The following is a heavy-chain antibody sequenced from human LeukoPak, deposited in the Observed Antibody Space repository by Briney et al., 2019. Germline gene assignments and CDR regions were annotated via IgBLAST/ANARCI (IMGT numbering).Heavy chain of an antibody. CDR3: ARDAYYYGSGSHDAFDI. Sequence: GGALRLSCVASVFTFSSYRMNWVRPAPGKGLEWVSPISSSSSYIYYADSVKGRFTLSRDNAKNSLYLQMNSLRAEDTAVYYCARDAYYYGSGSHDAFDIWGQGTMVTVSS. V-gene: IGHV3-21*01. D-gene: IGHD3-10*01. CDR1: VFTFSSYR. J-gene: IGHJ3*02. CDR2: ISSSSSYI.